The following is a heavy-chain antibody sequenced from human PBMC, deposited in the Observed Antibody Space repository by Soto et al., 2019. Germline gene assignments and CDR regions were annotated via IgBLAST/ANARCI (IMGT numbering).Heavy chain of an antibody. CDR1: GFTFSSYG. Sequence: ESGGGVVQPGRSLRLSCAASGFTFSSYGMHWVRQAPGKGLEWVAVISYDGSNKYYADSVKSRFTISRDNSKNTLYLQMNSLRAEDTAVYYCAKDGEATSVGWFDPWGQGTLVTVSS. D-gene: IGHD5-12*01. J-gene: IGHJ5*02. V-gene: IGHV3-30*18. CDR2: ISYDGSNK. CDR3: AKDGEATSVGWFDP.